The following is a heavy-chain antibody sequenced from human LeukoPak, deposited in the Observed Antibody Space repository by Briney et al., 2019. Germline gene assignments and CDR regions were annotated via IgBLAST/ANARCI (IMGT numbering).Heavy chain of an antibody. CDR2: ISAYNGNT. V-gene: IGHV1-18*01. CDR3: ARRARYQYYYYYMDV. CDR1: GYTFTSYG. D-gene: IGHD1-14*01. J-gene: IGHJ6*03. Sequence: ASVKVSCKASGYTFTSYGISWVRQAPGQGLEWMGWISAYNGNTNYAQKLQGRVTMTTDTSTSTAYMELRSLRSDDTAVYYCARRARYQYYYYYMDVWGKGTTVTVSS.